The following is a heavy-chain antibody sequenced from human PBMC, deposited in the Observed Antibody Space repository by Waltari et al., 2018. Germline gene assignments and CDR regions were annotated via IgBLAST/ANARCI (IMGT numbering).Heavy chain of an antibody. J-gene: IGHJ6*02. D-gene: IGHD5-12*01. CDR3: ARVGARGDNRDGYNLSPSYYYYYGMDV. Sequence: QVQLVQSGAEVKKPGSSVKVSCKASGGTFSSYAISWVRQAPGQGLEWMGGLIPIFGTANYAQKFQGRVTITTDESTSTAYMELSSLRSEDTAVYYCARVGARGDNRDGYNLSPSYYYYYGMDVWGQGTTVTVSS. CDR1: GGTFSSYA. CDR2: LIPIFGTA. V-gene: IGHV1-69*05.